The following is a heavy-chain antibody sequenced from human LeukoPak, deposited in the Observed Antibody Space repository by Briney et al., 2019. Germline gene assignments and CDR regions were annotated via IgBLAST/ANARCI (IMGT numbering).Heavy chain of an antibody. CDR2: IRSKANSYAT. D-gene: IGHD3-3*01. CDR3: TRQPFGVVITRIEYYYYGMDV. J-gene: IGHJ6*02. V-gene: IGHV3-73*01. CDR1: GFTFSGSA. Sequence: GGSLRLSCAASGFTFSGSAMHWVRQASGKGLEWVGRIRSKANSYATAYAASVKGRFTISRDDSKNTAYLQMNSLKTEDTAVYYCTRQPFGVVITRIEYYYYGMDVWGQGTTVTVSS.